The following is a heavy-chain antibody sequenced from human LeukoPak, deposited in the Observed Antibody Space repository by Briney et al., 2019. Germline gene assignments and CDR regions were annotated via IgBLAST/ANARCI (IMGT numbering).Heavy chain of an antibody. CDR2: IIPIFGTA. Sequence: GASVKVSCKASGGTFSSYAISWVRQAPGQGLEWMGGIIPIFGTANYAQKFQGRVTITADESTSTAYMELSSLRSEDAAVYYCARSSGFMYYGFWRFDYWGQGTLVTVSS. D-gene: IGHD3-3*01. V-gene: IGHV1-69*01. J-gene: IGHJ4*02. CDR3: ARSSGFMYYGFWRFDY. CDR1: GGTFSSYA.